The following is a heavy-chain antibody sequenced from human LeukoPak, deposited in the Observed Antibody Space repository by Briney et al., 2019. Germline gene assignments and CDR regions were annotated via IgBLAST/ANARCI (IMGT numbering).Heavy chain of an antibody. CDR3: ARAFSWTTASYYYRAV. V-gene: IGHV1-8*01. D-gene: IGHD3/OR15-3a*01. CDR2: MNPNSGNT. J-gene: IGHJ6*03. CDR1: GYTFTSYD. Sequence: ASVKVSCKASGYTFTSYDINWVRQATGQGLEWMGWMNPNSGNTGFAQKFQGRVTMTKNTSITTAYMELSSLRSEDTALYYCARAFSWTTASYYYRAVGGKGTTVPVS.